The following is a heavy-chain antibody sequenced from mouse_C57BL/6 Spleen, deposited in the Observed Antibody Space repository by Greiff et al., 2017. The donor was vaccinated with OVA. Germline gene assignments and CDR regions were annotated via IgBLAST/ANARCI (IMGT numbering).Heavy chain of an antibody. CDR1: GYTFTSYW. Sequence: QVQLQQPGAELVKPGASVKLSCKASGYTFTSYWLTWVKQRPGQGLEWIGDIYPGSGSTNYNAKFKSKATLTVDTSSSTAYMQLSSLTSEDAAVYYCARGGPYGSSYLDYWGQGTTRTVSS. CDR2: IYPGSGST. D-gene: IGHD1-1*01. CDR3: ARGGPYGSSYLDY. J-gene: IGHJ2*01. V-gene: IGHV1-55*01.